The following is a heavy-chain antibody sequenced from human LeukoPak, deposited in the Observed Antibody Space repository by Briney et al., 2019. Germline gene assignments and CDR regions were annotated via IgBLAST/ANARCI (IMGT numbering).Heavy chain of an antibody. CDR2: IIPIFGTA. CDR3: ARVRPNDYGDYDAFDI. D-gene: IGHD4-17*01. CDR1: GGTFSSYA. V-gene: IGHV1-69*01. Sequence: GSSVKVSCKASGGTFSSYAISWVRQAPGQGLEWMGGIIPIFGTANYAQKFQGRVTITADESTSTAYMELSSLRSEDTAVYYCARVRPNDYGDYDAFDIWGQGTMVTVSS. J-gene: IGHJ3*02.